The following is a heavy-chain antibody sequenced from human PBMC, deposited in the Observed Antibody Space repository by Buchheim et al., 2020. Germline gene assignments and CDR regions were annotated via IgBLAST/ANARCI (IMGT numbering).Heavy chain of an antibody. CDR1: GYSFSTYG. Sequence: QVQLVQSGVEVKKAGASVMVSCRASGYSFSTYGISWVRQAPGQGLEWMAWISAYNGDTYYAQKFQGRVTMTTDTSTSTAYMELRSLRSDDTAVYYCARDRDGDYPTFYQYGMDVWGQGTT. CDR3: ARDRDGDYPTFYQYGMDV. D-gene: IGHD4-17*01. J-gene: IGHJ6*02. CDR2: ISAYNGDT. V-gene: IGHV1-18*01.